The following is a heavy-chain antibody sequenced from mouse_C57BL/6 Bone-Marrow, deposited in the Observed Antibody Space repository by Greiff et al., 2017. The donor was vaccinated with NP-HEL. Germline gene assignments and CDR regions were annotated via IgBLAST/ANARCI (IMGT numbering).Heavy chain of an antibody. J-gene: IGHJ1*03. CDR1: GYTFTSYW. D-gene: IGHD1-1*02. Sequence: QVQLQQPGAELVRPGSSVKLSCKASGYTFTSYWMHWVKQRPIQGLEWIGNIDPSDSETHYNQKFKDKATLTVDKSSSTAYMPLSSLTSEDSAVYYCARRVAPYWYFDVWGTGTTVTVSS. V-gene: IGHV1-52*01. CDR2: IDPSDSET. CDR3: ARRVAPYWYFDV.